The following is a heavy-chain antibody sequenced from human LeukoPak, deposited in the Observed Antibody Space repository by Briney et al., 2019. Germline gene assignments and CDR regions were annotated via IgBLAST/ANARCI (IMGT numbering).Heavy chain of an antibody. V-gene: IGHV1-24*01. J-gene: IGHJ4*02. Sequence: ASVKVSCKVSGYTLTELSMHWVRQAPGKGLEWMGGFDPEDGETIYAQKFQGRVTMTEDTSTDTAYMELSSLISEDTAVYYCATLTITIFGVVINDYWGQGSLVTVSS. CDR2: FDPEDGET. CDR3: ATLTITIFGVVINDY. D-gene: IGHD3-3*01. CDR1: GYTLTELS.